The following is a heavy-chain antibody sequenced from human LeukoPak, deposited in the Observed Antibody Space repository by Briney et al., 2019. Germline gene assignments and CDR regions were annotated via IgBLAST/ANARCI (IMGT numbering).Heavy chain of an antibody. Sequence: GGSLRLSCSASGFTFSSYTIHWVRQAPGKGLEFVSAITNNGGNTYYADSVKGRFTISRDNSKNTVYLQVSSLRAEDTAVYYCVIVRGYFDSSGSDYWGQGTLVTVSS. CDR1: GFTFSSYT. V-gene: IGHV3-64D*06. J-gene: IGHJ4*02. CDR2: ITNNGGNT. D-gene: IGHD3-9*01. CDR3: VIVRGYFDSSGSDY.